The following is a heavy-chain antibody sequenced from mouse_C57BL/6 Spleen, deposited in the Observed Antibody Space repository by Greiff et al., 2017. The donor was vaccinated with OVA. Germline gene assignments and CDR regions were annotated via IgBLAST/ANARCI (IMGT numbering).Heavy chain of an antibody. D-gene: IGHD2-4*01. CDR3: TGAIYYDYDAAPWFAY. CDR1: GFTFSNYW. CDR2: IRLKSDNYAT. Sequence: EVKVEESGGGLVQPGGSMKLSCVASGFTFSNYWMNWVRQSPEKGLEWVAQIRLKSDNYATHYAESVKGRFTISRDESKRSVYLQTNNVRAEDTGIYYCTGAIYYDYDAAPWFAYWGQGTLVTVSA. J-gene: IGHJ3*01. V-gene: IGHV6-3*01.